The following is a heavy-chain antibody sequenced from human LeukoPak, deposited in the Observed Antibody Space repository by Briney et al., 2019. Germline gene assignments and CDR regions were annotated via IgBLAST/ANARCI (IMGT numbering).Heavy chain of an antibody. Sequence: PSQTLSLTCTVSGGSISSGGYSWSRIRQHPGKGLEWIGYIYYSGSTNYNPSLKSRVTMSVDTSKNQVSLKLSSVTAADTAVYYCARELSVAGITYFDYWGQGTLVTVSS. CDR3: ARELSVAGITYFDY. V-gene: IGHV4-61*08. CDR2: IYYSGST. J-gene: IGHJ4*02. D-gene: IGHD6-19*01. CDR1: GGSISSGGYS.